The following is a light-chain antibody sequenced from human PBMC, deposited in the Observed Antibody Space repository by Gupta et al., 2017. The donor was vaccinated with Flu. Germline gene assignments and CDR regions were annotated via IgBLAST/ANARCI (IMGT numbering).Light chain of an antibody. CDR1: QDISNF. CDR2: GAS. Sequence: DIQMTQSPPSLSASVGDRVTITCQASQDISNFLNWYQQKPGKAPKVLIYGASDLDTGVPSRFIGSRSGTDFTLTITSLQPEDIATYFCQQYDAFPYNFGQGTRLEIK. J-gene: IGKJ2*01. CDR3: QQYDAFPYN. V-gene: IGKV1-33*01.